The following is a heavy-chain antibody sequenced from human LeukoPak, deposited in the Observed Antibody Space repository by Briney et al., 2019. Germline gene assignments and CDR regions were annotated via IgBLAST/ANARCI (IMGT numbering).Heavy chain of an antibody. D-gene: IGHD2-21*01. CDR1: SGSFSGYY. Sequence: SETLSLTCSVCSGSFSGYYWSWIRQPPGKGLEWVGDINHSGSTNYNPSLKSRVTISVDTSKNQFSLKLSSVTAADTAVYYCARGRYLVVMGLLAHYHYYYGMHVWGQGTTVTVSS. V-gene: IGHV4-34*01. CDR3: ARGRYLVVMGLLAHYHYYYGMHV. J-gene: IGHJ6*02. CDR2: INHSGST.